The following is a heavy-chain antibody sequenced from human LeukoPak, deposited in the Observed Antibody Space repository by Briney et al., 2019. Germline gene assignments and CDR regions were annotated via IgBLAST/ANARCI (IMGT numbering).Heavy chain of an antibody. CDR1: GFTFSSYA. J-gene: IGHJ5*02. D-gene: IGHD3-22*01. V-gene: IGHV3-23*01. CDR3: ALGGGYYYDRSGLNWFDP. CDR2: ISGSGGST. Sequence: GGSLRLSCAASGFTFSSYAMSWVRQAPGKGLEWVSAISGSGGSTYYADSVKGRFTISRDNSKNTLYLQMNSLRAEDTAVYYCALGGGYYYDRSGLNWFDPWGQGTLVTVSS.